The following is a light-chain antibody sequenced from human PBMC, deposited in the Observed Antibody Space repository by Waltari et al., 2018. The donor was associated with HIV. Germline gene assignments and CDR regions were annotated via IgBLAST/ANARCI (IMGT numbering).Light chain of an antibody. CDR2: EVS. V-gene: IGKV2D-29*01. Sequence: EIVVTQSPLTLSVTPGQAASISCKSSQSLQYTDGKTYLYWYFQKPGQPPQLLIYEVSKLFSGVPDRFSGSGSGTDFTLKISRGEAEDVGLYYCMQSLQFPLTFGGGTKVEI. CDR3: MQSLQFPLT. CDR1: QSLQYTDGKTY. J-gene: IGKJ4*01.